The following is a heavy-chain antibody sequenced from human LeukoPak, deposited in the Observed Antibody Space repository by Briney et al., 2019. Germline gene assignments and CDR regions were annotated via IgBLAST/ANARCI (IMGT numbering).Heavy chain of an antibody. J-gene: IGHJ4*02. CDR3: TAVDFDY. V-gene: IGHV3-15*01. CDR1: GFTFSNAW. CDR2: IKSKTDGGTT. D-gene: IGHD4-23*01. Sequence: RSGGSLRLSCAASGFTFSNAWMSWVRQAPGKGLEWFGRIKSKTDGGTTDYAAPVKGRFTISRDDSENTLYLQMSSLETEDTAVYYCTAVDFDYWGQGTLVTVSP.